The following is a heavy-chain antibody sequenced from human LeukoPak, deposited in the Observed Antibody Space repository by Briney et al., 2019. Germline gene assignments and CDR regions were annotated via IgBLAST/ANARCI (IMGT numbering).Heavy chain of an antibody. V-gene: IGHV1-8*01. CDR2: MNPNSGNT. J-gene: IGHJ4*02. Sequence: ASVKVSCKASGYTFTTYDINWVRQATGQGLEWMGWMNPNSGNTGYAQKFQGRVTMTRNTSMSTAYMELNSLRSEDTAVYYCARDWGTGGTYYDYVWGSYRYYFDYWGQGTLVTVSS. D-gene: IGHD3-16*02. CDR1: GYTFTTYD. CDR3: ARDWGTGGTYYDYVWGSYRYYFDY.